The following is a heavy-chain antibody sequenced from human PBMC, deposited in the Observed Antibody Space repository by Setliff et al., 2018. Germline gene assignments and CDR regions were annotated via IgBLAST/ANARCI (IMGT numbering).Heavy chain of an antibody. CDR1: GVSISSASYH. D-gene: IGHD3-3*01. J-gene: IGHJ6*03. CDR3: ARMSGFLYMDV. CDR2: IYYSGST. V-gene: IGHV4-31*11. Sequence: SETLSLTCVVSGVSISSASYHWNWIRQRPGKGLEWIGYIYYSGSTHYSPSLKSRLTISVDTSKNHFSLKLNSVTAADTAVYYCARMSGFLYMDVWGKGTTVTVS.